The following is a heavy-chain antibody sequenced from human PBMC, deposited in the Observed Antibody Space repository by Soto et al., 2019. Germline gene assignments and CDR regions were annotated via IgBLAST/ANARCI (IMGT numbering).Heavy chain of an antibody. D-gene: IGHD3-16*02. V-gene: IGHV4-39*07. J-gene: IGHJ4*02. CDR2: IYYSGST. CDR1: GGSISSSSYY. Sequence: SETLSLTCTVFGGSISSSSYYWGWIRQPPGKGLEWIAMIYYSGSTYYNPSLKSRVTISVDTSKNQFSLKLTSVTAADTAVYYCARYRFSDTWSKFDYWGQGTLVTVSS. CDR3: ARYRFSDTWSKFDY.